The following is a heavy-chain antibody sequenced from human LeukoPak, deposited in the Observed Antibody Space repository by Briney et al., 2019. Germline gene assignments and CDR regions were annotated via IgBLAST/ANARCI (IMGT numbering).Heavy chain of an antibody. CDR3: ARGYSGYDYPLYYYYYMDV. CDR1: GGSFSGYY. Sequence: RPSETLSLTCAVYGGSFSGYYWSWIRQPPGKGLEWIGEINHSGSTNYNPSLKSRVTISVDTSKNQFSLKLSSVTAADTAVYYCARGYSGYDYPLYYYYYMDVWGKGTTVTVSS. CDR2: INHSGST. V-gene: IGHV4-34*01. J-gene: IGHJ6*03. D-gene: IGHD5-12*01.